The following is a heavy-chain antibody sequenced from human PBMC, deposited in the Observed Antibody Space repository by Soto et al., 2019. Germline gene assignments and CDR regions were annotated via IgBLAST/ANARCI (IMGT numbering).Heavy chain of an antibody. V-gene: IGHV5-51*01. CDR3: ARLLWFGPESFSNNWFDP. CDR2: IYPGDSDT. J-gene: IGHJ5*02. D-gene: IGHD3-10*01. CDR1: GYSFISYW. Sequence: GESLKISCKGSGYSFISYWIGWVRQMPGKGLEWMGIIYPGDSDTRYSPSFQGQVTISADKSISTAYLQWSSLKASDTAMYYFARLLWFGPESFSNNWFDPWGEGTLVTVSS.